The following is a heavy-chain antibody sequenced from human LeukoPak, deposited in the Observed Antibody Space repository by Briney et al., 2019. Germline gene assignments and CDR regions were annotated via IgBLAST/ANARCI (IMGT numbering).Heavy chain of an antibody. CDR1: GGSFSGYY. CDR3: ARAVLATKSEHWFDS. V-gene: IGHV4-34*01. J-gene: IGHJ5*01. Sequence: SETLSLTCAVYGGSFSGYYWGWIRQPPGKGLEWIGSIYHSGSTYFNPSLKSRVTISVDTSKNQFSLKLSSVTAADTAMYYCARAVLATKSEHWFDSWGQGTLVTVSS. CDR2: IYHSGST. D-gene: IGHD2-8*01.